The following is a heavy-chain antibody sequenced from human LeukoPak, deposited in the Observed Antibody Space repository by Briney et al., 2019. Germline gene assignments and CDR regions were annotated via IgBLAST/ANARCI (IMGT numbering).Heavy chain of an antibody. CDR2: ISGSGVTT. J-gene: IGHJ4*02. D-gene: IGHD2-15*01. Sequence: GGSLRLSCAASGFSFSNYAMGWVRQAPGKGLEWVSGISGSGVTTHSADSVKGRLSISRDNFKNTLYLQMKSLRAEDTAVYFCAKVTSERRYCSGGGCYSPFDYWGRGTLVTVST. V-gene: IGHV3-23*01. CDR1: GFSFSNYA. CDR3: AKVTSERRYCSGGGCYSPFDY.